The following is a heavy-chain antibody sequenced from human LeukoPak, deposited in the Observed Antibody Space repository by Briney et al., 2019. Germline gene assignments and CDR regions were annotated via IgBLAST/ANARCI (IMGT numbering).Heavy chain of an antibody. D-gene: IGHD3-16*02. J-gene: IGHJ3*02. CDR2: IYYSGST. CDR1: GGSISSSSYY. Sequence: PSETRSLTCTVSGGSISSSSYYWGWIRQPPGKGLEWIGSIYYSGSTYYNPSLKSRVTISVDTSKNQFSLKLSSVTAADTAVYYCARAPYRAFDIWGQGTMVTVSS. CDR3: ARAPYRAFDI. V-gene: IGHV4-39*07.